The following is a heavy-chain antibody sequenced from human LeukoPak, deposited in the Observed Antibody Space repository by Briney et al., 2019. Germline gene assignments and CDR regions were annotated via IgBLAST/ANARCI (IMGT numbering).Heavy chain of an antibody. V-gene: IGHV1-18*01. Sequence: ASVKVSCKASGYTFTSNGISWVRQAPGQGLEWMEWISAYNGNTNYAQKLQGRVTMTTDASTSTAYIELRSLRSDDTAVYYCARGTQYYYDSSGYPGGYWGQGTLVTVSS. J-gene: IGHJ4*02. CDR2: ISAYNGNT. CDR1: GYTFTSNG. CDR3: ARGTQYYYDSSGYPGGY. D-gene: IGHD3-22*01.